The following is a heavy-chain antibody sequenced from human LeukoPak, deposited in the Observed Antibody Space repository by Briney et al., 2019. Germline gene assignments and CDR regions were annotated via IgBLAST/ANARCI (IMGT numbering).Heavy chain of an antibody. CDR2: IYQSGST. CDR3: ARENPGGYRNTSWFDP. CDR1: GYSISNGYY. Sequence: SETLSLTCTVSGYSISNGYYWGWVRQPPGKGLEWIGSIYQSGSTFYNPSLKSRVTLSVDTSENQFSLRLISVTAADTAVYYCARENPGGYRNTSWFDPWGQGTLVTVSS. J-gene: IGHJ5*02. D-gene: IGHD1-14*01. V-gene: IGHV4-38-2*02.